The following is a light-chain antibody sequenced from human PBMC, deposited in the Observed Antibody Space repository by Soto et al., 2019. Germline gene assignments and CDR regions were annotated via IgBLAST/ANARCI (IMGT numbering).Light chain of an antibody. V-gene: IGKV1-39*01. CDR1: QSITSY. CDR3: QQSYSTLGLT. Sequence: DIQMTQSPSSLSASVGDRVTITCRASQSITSYLNWYQQKPGKAPKLLIYAASSLQSGVPSRFSGSVSVTDYTLTISSLQPEDFATYYCQQSYSTLGLTFGGGTKVEIK. J-gene: IGKJ4*01. CDR2: AAS.